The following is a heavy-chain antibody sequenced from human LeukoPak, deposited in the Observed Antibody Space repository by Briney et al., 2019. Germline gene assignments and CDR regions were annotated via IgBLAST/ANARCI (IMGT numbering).Heavy chain of an antibody. CDR3: ARGPGYGDSMCYFDY. CDR2: ISAYNGKT. J-gene: IGHJ4*02. V-gene: IGHV1-18*04. D-gene: IGHD2-21*02. CDR1: GYIFTSYG. Sequence: ASVKVSCKASGYIFTSYGISWVRQAPGQGLEWMGWISAYNGKTNYAQKLQGRVTMTTDTSTTTVYMEVRSLRSDDTAVYYCARGPGYGDSMCYFDYWGQGTLVTVSS.